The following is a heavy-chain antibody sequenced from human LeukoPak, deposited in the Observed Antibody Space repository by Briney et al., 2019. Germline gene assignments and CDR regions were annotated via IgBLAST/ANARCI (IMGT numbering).Heavy chain of an antibody. J-gene: IGHJ4*02. Sequence: PSETLSLTCTVSGGSISSSSYYWGWIRQPPGKGLEWIGNIYYSGSTYYNPSLKSRVTISVDTSKNQFSLKLSSVTAADTALYYCAYSGSYGHLGYWGQGIPVTVSS. CDR3: AYSGSYGHLGY. D-gene: IGHD1-26*01. V-gene: IGHV4-39*01. CDR2: IYYSGST. CDR1: GGSISSSSYY.